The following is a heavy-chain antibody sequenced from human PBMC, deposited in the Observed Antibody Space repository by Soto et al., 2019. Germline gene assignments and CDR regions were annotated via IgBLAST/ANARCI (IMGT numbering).Heavy chain of an antibody. CDR2: INPSGGST. D-gene: IGHD3-22*01. V-gene: IGHV1-46*01. J-gene: IGHJ4*02. Sequence: ASVKVSCEASGYTFTSYYMHWVRQAPGQGLEWMGIINPSGGSTSYAQKFQGRVTMTRDTSTSTVYMELGSLRSEDTAVYYCARDPNYYDSSGYQGYFDYWGQGTLVTVSS. CDR3: ARDPNYYDSSGYQGYFDY. CDR1: GYTFTSYY.